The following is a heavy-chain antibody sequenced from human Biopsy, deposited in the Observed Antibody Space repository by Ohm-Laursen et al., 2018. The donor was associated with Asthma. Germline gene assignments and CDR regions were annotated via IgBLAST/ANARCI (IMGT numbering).Heavy chain of an antibody. D-gene: IGHD6-19*01. V-gene: IGHV3-23*01. J-gene: IGHJ4*02. CDR3: AKDFRGIAVAGDRGFDY. Sequence: SLRLSCAAPGFTFSTYGMHWVRQAPGKGLERVSAITGSGGTTYYADSVRGRFTISRDNSKSTLFLQMDSLSAEDTAVYYCAKDFRGIAVAGDRGFDYWGQGTLVTVSS. CDR2: ITGSGGTT. CDR1: GFTFSTYG.